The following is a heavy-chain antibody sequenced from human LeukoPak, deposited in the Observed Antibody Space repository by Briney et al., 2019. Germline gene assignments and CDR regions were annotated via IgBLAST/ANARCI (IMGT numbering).Heavy chain of an antibody. V-gene: IGHV3-23*01. CDR3: AREGSSSWYPVDY. D-gene: IGHD6-13*01. CDR1: GFTFSTYA. Sequence: GGSLRLSCAASGFTFSTYAMSWVRQAPGKGLEWVSTINGNGGNTYYADSVKGRFTISRDNAKNSLYLQMNSLRAEDTAVYYCAREGSSSWYPVDYWGQGTLVTVSS. CDR2: INGNGGNT. J-gene: IGHJ4*02.